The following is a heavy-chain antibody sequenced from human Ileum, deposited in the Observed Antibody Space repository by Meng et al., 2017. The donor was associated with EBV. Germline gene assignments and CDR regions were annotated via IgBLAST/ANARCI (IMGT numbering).Heavy chain of an antibody. Sequence: VHVQESRTGVGKPSGTLSLTCAVYGGSIRSSNWWSWVPQAPGKGLEWMGEIHHTESTNYNPSLKSRVTISVDKSKNQFSLKLSSVTAADTAVYYCARESYSDSSGYYSLDYWGQGSLVTVSS. CDR2: IHHTEST. CDR3: ARESYSDSSGYYSLDY. V-gene: IGHV4-4*02. D-gene: IGHD3-22*01. CDR1: GGSIRSSNW. J-gene: IGHJ4*02.